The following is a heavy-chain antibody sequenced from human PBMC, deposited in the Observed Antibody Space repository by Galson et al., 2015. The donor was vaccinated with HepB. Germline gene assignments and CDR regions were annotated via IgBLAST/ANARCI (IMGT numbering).Heavy chain of an antibody. V-gene: IGHV3-33*06. J-gene: IGHJ1*01. CDR1: GFTFSNYG. Sequence: SLRLSCAASGFTFSNYGMHWVRQAPGKGLEWLAAIWYDGSSEYYADSVKGRFTISRDNSKNTLYLQMNSLRVEDTAMYYCAKDRSPSFRLDFFCALWGQMTLFTVSS. CDR3: AKDRSPSFRLDFFCAL. CDR2: IWYDGSSE. D-gene: IGHD3/OR15-3a*01.